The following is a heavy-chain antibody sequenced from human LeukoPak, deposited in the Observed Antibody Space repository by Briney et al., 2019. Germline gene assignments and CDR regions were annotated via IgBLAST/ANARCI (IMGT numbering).Heavy chain of an antibody. CDR1: GDSVSSNSAA. D-gene: IGHD6-6*01. CDR2: TYYRSKWYN. V-gene: IGHV6-1*01. Sequence: SPTLSLTFAISGDSVSSNSAAWNWLRQSPSRGLEWLGSTYYRSKWYNDYAVSVKSRITINPDTSKNQFSLQLNSVTPEDTAVYYCAREAEYSSSGGNYYYYYMDVWGKGTTVTVSS. CDR3: AREAEYSSSGGNYYYYYMDV. J-gene: IGHJ6*03.